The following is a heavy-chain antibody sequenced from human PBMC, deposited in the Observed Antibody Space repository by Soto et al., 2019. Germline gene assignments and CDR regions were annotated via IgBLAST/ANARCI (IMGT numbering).Heavy chain of an antibody. D-gene: IGHD2-15*01. CDR2: IDASNGVT. J-gene: IGHJ3*02. CDR3: ARAGYCSGGSCYSGLEAFDI. CDR1: GYTFTKFH. V-gene: IGHV1-18*01. Sequence: GASVKVSCKASGYTFTKFHIHWVRQAPGQGLEWMGWIDASNGVTSDAQRFQGRVTMTTDTSTSTAYMELRSLRSDDTAVYYCARAGYCSGGSCYSGLEAFDIWGQGTMVTVSS.